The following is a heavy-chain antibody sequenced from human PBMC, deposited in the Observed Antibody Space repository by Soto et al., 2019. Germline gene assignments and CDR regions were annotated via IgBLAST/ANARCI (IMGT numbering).Heavy chain of an antibody. CDR1: GGSISSYY. CDR3: ARVGYSYGSNWFDP. CDR2: IYYSGST. Sequence: LSLTCTVSGGSISSYYWSWIRQPPGKGLEWIGYIYYSGSTNYNPSLKSRVTISVDTSKNQFSLKLSSVTAADTAVYYCARVGYSYGSNWFDPWGQGTLVTVSS. D-gene: IGHD5-18*01. J-gene: IGHJ5*02. V-gene: IGHV4-59*01.